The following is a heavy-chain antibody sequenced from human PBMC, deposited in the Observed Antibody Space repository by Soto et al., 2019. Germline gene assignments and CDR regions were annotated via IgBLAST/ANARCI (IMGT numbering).Heavy chain of an antibody. D-gene: IGHD6-13*01. J-gene: IGHJ3*02. CDR3: ARGRAMYSSSWYNAFDI. CDR1: GFTFSSYG. CDR2: IWYDGGNK. Sequence: GGSLRLSCAASGFTFSSYGMHWVRQAPGKGLEWVAVIWYDGGNKYYADSVKGRFTISRDNSKNTLYLQMNSLRAEDTAVYYCARGRAMYSSSWYNAFDIWGQGTMVTVSS. V-gene: IGHV3-33*01.